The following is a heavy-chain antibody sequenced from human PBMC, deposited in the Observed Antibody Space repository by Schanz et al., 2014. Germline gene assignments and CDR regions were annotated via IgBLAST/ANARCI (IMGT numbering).Heavy chain of an antibody. J-gene: IGHJ6*03. CDR1: GITFSSHS. V-gene: IGHV3-48*04. D-gene: IGHD3-10*01. CDR3: AKGSRSGSKVMDV. Sequence: EVHLVESGGGLVQPGGSLRLSCAASGITFSSHSFNWVRQAPGKGLEWISYITYNGGTIYYADSVKGRFTISRDSAKNSLYLQMNSLRPEDTALYYCAKGSRSGSKVMDVWGKGTTVTVSS. CDR2: ITYNGGTI.